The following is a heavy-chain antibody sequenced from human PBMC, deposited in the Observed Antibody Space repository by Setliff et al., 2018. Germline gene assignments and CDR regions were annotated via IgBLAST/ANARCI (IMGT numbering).Heavy chain of an antibody. CDR2: IIPIFGTA. CDR3: ACPDILTGLYDY. J-gene: IGHJ4*02. CDR1: GGTFSSYA. V-gene: IGHV1-69*06. D-gene: IGHD3-9*01. Sequence: SCKASGGTFSSYAISWVRQAPGQGLEWMGRIIPIFGTANYAQKFQGRVTITADKSTSTAYMELSSLRSEDTAVYYCACPDILTGLYDYWGQGTLVTVSS.